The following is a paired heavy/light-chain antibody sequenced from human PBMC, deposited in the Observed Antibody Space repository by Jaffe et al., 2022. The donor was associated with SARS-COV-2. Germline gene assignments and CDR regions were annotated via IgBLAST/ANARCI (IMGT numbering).Light chain of an antibody. Sequence: EIVLTQSPGTLSLSPGERATLSCRASQSVSSSYLAWYQQKPGQAPRLLIYGASSRATGIPDRFSGSGSGTDFTLTISRLEPEDFAVYYCQQYSSSSYMYTFGQGTKLEIK. CDR1: QSVSSSY. V-gene: IGKV3-20*01. CDR3: QQYSSSSYMYT. CDR2: GAS. J-gene: IGKJ2*01.
Heavy chain of an antibody. Sequence: QVQLVESGGGLVKPGGSLRLSCAASGITFSDYYMSWIRQAPGKGLEWVSDISSSGRTIYYADSVKGRFTISRDNAKNSLFLQMSSLRAEDTAVYYCAREGKSVGQYYYYYYGMDVWGQGTTVTVSS. CDR1: GITFSDYY. V-gene: IGHV3-11*01. D-gene: IGHD1-26*01. J-gene: IGHJ6*02. CDR3: AREGKSVGQYYYYYYGMDV. CDR2: ISSSGRTI.